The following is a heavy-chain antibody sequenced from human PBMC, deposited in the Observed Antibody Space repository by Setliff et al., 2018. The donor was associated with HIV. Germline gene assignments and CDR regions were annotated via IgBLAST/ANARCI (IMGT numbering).Heavy chain of an antibody. D-gene: IGHD2-2*01. Sequence: LRLSCVASGFTFDEYALHWVRQVPGKGLEWVSSIGWNGVSIAYADSVKGRFTISRDNAKNALFLQMNSLGVEDTALYYCPRGSCSSASYAIDCWGQGTLVTVSS. J-gene: IGHJ4*02. CDR3: PRGSCSSASYAIDC. CDR2: IGWNGVSI. V-gene: IGHV3-9*01. CDR1: GFTFDEYA.